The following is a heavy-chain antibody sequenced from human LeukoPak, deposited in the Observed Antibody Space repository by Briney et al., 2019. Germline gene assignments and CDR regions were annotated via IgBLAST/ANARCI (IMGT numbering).Heavy chain of an antibody. CDR1: GFMFSSNW. CDR3: TTGIYYYDSSPLTF. D-gene: IGHD3-22*01. CDR2: IKSKTDGGTT. Sequence: GGSLRLSCAASGFMFSSNWMSWVRQAPGKGLEWVGRIKSKTDGGTTDYAAPVKGRFTISRDDSKNTLYLQMNSLKTEDTAVYYCTTGIYYYDSSPLTFWGQGTLVTVSS. J-gene: IGHJ4*02. V-gene: IGHV3-15*01.